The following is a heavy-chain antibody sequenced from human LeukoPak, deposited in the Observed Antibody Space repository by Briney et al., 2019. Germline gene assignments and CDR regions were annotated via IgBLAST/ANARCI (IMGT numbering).Heavy chain of an antibody. CDR1: GGSVSSGSYY. CDR3: ARGPYYDFWSGYYFDPYYYYGMDV. D-gene: IGHD3-3*01. CDR2: IYYSGST. Sequence: SETLSLTYTVSGGSVSSGSYYWSWIRRPPGKGLEWIGYIYYSGSTNYNPSLKSRVTISVDASKNQFSLKLSSVTAADTAVYYCARGPYYDFWSGYYFDPYYYYGMDVWGQGTTVTVSS. V-gene: IGHV4-61*01. J-gene: IGHJ6*02.